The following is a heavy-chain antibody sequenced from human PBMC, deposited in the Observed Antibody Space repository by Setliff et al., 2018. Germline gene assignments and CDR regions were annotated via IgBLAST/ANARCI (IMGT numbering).Heavy chain of an antibody. D-gene: IGHD2-15*01. CDR2: INPGNVNT. Sequence: ASVKVSCKASGYTFTDYAMHWVRQAPGQGLEWMGWINPGNVNTKYSRKFQGRVTITRDTSASTAYMELSSLRSEDTAVYYCARGRGPDIVVTIPGDYWGQGTQVTVSS. J-gene: IGHJ4*02. V-gene: IGHV1-3*01. CDR3: ARGRGPDIVVTIPGDY. CDR1: GYTFTDYA.